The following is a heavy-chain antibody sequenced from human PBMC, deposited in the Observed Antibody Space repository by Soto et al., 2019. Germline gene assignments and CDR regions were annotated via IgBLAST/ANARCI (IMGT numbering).Heavy chain of an antibody. J-gene: IGHJ4*02. D-gene: IGHD3-22*01. CDR3: ARGDGDYYDGNGYLGRH. Sequence: GGSLRLSCAASGFTVSSNYMSWVRQAPGKGLEWVSVIYSGGSTYYADSVKGRLTISRDNSKNTLYLQMNSLRAEDTAVYYCARGDGDYYDGNGYLGRHWGQGTLVTVSS. V-gene: IGHV3-66*01. CDR2: IYSGGST. CDR1: GFTVSSNY.